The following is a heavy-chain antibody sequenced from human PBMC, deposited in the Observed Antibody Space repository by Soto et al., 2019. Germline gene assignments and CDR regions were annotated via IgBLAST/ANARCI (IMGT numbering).Heavy chain of an antibody. Sequence: SETLSLTCTVSGDSISSYYWSWIRQPPGKGLEWIGYIYYSGSTNYNPSLKSRVTISVDTSKNQFSLKLSSVTAADTAVYYCARDRGSHYYGSGSYTFDYWGQGTLVTVSS. CDR1: GDSISSYY. CDR3: ARDRGSHYYGSGSYTFDY. CDR2: IYYSGST. D-gene: IGHD3-10*01. J-gene: IGHJ4*02. V-gene: IGHV4-59*12.